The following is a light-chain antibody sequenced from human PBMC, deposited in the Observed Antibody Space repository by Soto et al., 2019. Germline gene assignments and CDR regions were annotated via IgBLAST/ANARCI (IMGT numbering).Light chain of an antibody. CDR2: GAS. CDR1: QSVRRN. Sequence: EIVMTPSPVTLSVSPWAIATLSCSASQSVRRNLAWYQQKPGQAPRLLISGASTRATGIPARFSGSGSGTEFTLTISSLQSEDFAVYYCQQYDNWPPLTFGGGTKVDI. CDR3: QQYDNWPPLT. V-gene: IGKV3-15*01. J-gene: IGKJ4*01.